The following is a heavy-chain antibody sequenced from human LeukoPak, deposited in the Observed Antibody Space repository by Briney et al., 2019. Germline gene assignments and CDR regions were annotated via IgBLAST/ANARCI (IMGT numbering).Heavy chain of an antibody. D-gene: IGHD2-2*02. CDR2: IYYSGST. CDR1: GGSISSYY. V-gene: IGHV4-59*01. CDR3: ARYYTLIGKSMWFDP. Sequence: SETLSLTCTVSGGSISSYYWSWIRQPPGKGLEWIGYIYYSGSTNYNPSLKSRVTISVDTSKNQFSLKLSSVTAEDTAVYYCARYYTLIGKSMWFDPWGQGTLVTVSS. J-gene: IGHJ5*02.